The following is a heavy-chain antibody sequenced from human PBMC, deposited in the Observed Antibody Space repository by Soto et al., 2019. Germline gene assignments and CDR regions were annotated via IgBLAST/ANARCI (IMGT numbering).Heavy chain of an antibody. CDR3: AKDAKGYSIAAAVTV. D-gene: IGHD6-13*01. V-gene: IGHV3-30*18. CDR1: GFTLSSYG. CDR2: ISYDGSNK. Sequence: QVQLVESGGGVVQPGRSLRLSCAASGFTLSSYGMHWVRQAPGKGLEWVAVISYDGSNKYYADSVKGRFTISRDNSKNTLYLQMNSLRADDTAVYYCAKDAKGYSIAAAVTVWGQGTLVTVSS. J-gene: IGHJ4*02.